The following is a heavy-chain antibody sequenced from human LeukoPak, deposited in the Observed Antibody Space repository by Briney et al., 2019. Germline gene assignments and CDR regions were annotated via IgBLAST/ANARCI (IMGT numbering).Heavy chain of an antibody. CDR2: IKQDGSER. Sequence: PGGSLRLSCAASGFTFSSHWMTWVRQAPGKGLEWVANIKQDGSERYYVDSLKGRFTIPRDNAKNSLYLEMNSLRVEDTAVYYCARRGDSRGYYFDWGQGTLVTVSS. V-gene: IGHV3-7*03. CDR3: ARRGDSRGYYFD. CDR1: GFTFSSHW. D-gene: IGHD3-22*01. J-gene: IGHJ1*01.